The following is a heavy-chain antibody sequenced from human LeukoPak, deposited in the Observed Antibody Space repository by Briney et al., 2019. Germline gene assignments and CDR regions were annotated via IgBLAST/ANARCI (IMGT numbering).Heavy chain of an antibody. D-gene: IGHD5-18*01. J-gene: IGHJ4*02. V-gene: IGHV4-59*01. CDR2: IYSRGNT. CDR3: ARARYSDGFGSFDY. Sequence: SETLSLACTVSSGSITNYYWNWFRQPPGKTLEWIGWIYSRGNTNYNPSLRSRVTVSVDMSRNQFSLRLTSVTAADTAVYYCARARYSDGFGSFDYWGQGALVTISS. CDR1: SGSITNYY.